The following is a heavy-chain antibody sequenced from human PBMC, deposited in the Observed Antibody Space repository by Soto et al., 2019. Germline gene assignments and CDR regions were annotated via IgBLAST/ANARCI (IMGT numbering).Heavy chain of an antibody. V-gene: IGHV4-34*01. CDR3: ARGRYCSSTSCYSPHDNWFDP. J-gene: IGHJ5*02. Sequence: GVEEGSSCGCSWSRFRKQQGKGLEWIGEINHSGSTNYSPSLKSRVTISVDTSKNQFSLKLSSVTAADTAVYYCARGRYCSSTSCYSPHDNWFDPWGQGTLVTVSS. CDR2: INHSGST. CDR1: EGSSCGCS. D-gene: IGHD2-2*01.